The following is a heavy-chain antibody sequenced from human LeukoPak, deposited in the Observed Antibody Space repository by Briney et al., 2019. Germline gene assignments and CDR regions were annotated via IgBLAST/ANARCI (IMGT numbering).Heavy chain of an antibody. CDR1: GVTFSTYP. CDR2: VIPLFGTT. J-gene: IGHJ3*01. Sequence: SMKVSCKASGVTFSTYPISWLRQAPGQGFEWMGRVIPLFGTTSYAQKFKGRVTITADKSTDTAYIELSRLTSEDTALYYCASGIEVVPSDAFDVWGQGTMVTVSS. CDR3: ASGIEVVPSDAFDV. V-gene: IGHV1-69*06. D-gene: IGHD3-22*01.